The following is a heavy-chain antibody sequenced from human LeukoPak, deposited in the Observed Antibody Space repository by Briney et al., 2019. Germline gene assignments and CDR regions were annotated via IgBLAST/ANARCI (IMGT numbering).Heavy chain of an antibody. D-gene: IGHD2-15*01. CDR1: GFTVSSNS. J-gene: IGHJ4*02. CDR3: AKGGGGSYLRSFDY. V-gene: IGHV3-53*01. CDR2: IYSDNT. Sequence: GGSLRLSCTVSGFTVSSNSMSWVRQAPGKGLEWVSFIYSDNTHYSDSVKGRFTISRDNSKNTLYLQMNSLRAEDTAVYYCAKGGGGSYLRSFDYWGQGILVTVSS.